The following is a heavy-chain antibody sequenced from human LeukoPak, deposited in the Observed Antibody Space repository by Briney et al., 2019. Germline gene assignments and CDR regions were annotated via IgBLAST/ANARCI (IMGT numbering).Heavy chain of an antibody. CDR2: ISAYNGNT. CDR3: ARRVPRGTTKYYFDY. Sequence: ASVKVSCKASGYTFTSYGISWVRQAPGQGLEWMGWISAYNGNTNYAQKLQGRVTMTTDTSTSTAYMELSSLRSEDTAVYYCARRVPRGTTKYYFDYWGQGTLVTVSS. CDR1: GYTFTSYG. D-gene: IGHD3-16*01. J-gene: IGHJ4*02. V-gene: IGHV1-18*01.